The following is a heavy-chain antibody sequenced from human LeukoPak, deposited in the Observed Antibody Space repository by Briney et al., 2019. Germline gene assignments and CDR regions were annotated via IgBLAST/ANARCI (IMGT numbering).Heavy chain of an antibody. V-gene: IGHV3-21*01. D-gene: IGHD6-19*01. CDR3: AYSGWYHYFDY. Sequence: GGSLRLSCAASGFTFSSYSLNWVRQAPGKGLEWVSSITSSSSYIYYADSVKGRFTISRDNAKTSLFLQMNSLRAEDTAVYYCAYSGWYHYFDYWGQGTLVTVSS. J-gene: IGHJ4*02. CDR1: GFTFSSYS. CDR2: ITSSSSYI.